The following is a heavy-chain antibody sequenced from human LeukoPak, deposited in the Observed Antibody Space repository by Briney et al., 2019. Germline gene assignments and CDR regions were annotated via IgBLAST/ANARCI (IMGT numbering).Heavy chain of an antibody. V-gene: IGHV1-2*03. CDR3: AREGVGVDIAAAGRKLVLGDHAFDI. CDR1: GYTFTSYD. J-gene: IGHJ3*02. Sequence: LGASVKVSCKASGYTFTSYDINWVRQAPGQGLEWMGWINPNSGGTNYAQKFQGRVTMTRDTSISTAYMELSRLRSDDTAVYYCAREGVGVDIAAAGRKLVLGDHAFDIWGQGTMVTVSS. D-gene: IGHD6-13*01. CDR2: INPNSGGT.